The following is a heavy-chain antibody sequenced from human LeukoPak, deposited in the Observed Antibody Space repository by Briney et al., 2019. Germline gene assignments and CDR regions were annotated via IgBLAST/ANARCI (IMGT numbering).Heavy chain of an antibody. D-gene: IGHD6-13*01. CDR1: GGSISSYY. V-gene: IGHV4-59*08. CDR2: IYYSGST. CDR3: ARPGIAAAGNGFDY. J-gene: IGHJ4*02. Sequence: SETLSLTCTVSGGSISSYYWSWIRQPPGKGLEWIGYIYYSGSTNYNPSLKSRVTISVDTSKNQFSLKLSSVTAADTAVYYCARPGIAAAGNGFDYWGQGILVTVSS.